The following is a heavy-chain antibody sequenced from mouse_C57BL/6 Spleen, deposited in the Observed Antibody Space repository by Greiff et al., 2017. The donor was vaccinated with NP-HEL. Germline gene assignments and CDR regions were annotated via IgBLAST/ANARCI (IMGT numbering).Heavy chain of an antibody. CDR2: IWSGGST. Sequence: VQLQQSGPGLVQPSQSLSITCTVSGFSLPSYGVNWVRQSPGKGLEWLGVIWSGGSTDYNAAFISRLSISKDNSKIQVFFKMNRLQADDTAIYYCARNDGSSYGAWFAYWGQGTLVTVSA. CDR3: ARNDGSSYGAWFAY. D-gene: IGHD1-1*01. CDR1: GFSLPSYG. J-gene: IGHJ3*01. V-gene: IGHV2-2*01.